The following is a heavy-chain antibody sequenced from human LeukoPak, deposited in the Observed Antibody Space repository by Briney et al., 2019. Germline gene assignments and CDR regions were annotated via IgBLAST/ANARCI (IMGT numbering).Heavy chain of an antibody. CDR1: GGSISSYY. CDR2: IYTSGST. V-gene: IGHV4-4*07. Sequence: ASETLPLTCAVSGGSISSYYWSWIRQPAGKGLEWIGRIYTSGSTNYNPSLKSRVTMSVDTSKNQFSLKLSSVTAADTAVYYCARGPSRGIFGVVTGFDYWGQGTLVTVSS. CDR3: ARGPSRGIFGVVTGFDY. J-gene: IGHJ4*02. D-gene: IGHD3-3*01.